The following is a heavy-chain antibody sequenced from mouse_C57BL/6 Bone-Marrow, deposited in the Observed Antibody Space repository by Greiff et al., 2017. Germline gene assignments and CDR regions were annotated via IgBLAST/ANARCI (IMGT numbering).Heavy chain of an antibody. CDR1: GYAFSSYW. Sequence: QVQLKPSGAELVKPGASVKISCKASGYAFSSYWMNWVKQRPGKGLEWIGQIYPGDGDTNYNGKFKGKATLTADKSSSTAYMQLSSLTSEDSAVYFCARAYYGSSYFDYWGQGTTLTVSS. V-gene: IGHV1-80*01. CDR3: ARAYYGSSYFDY. CDR2: IYPGDGDT. D-gene: IGHD1-1*01. J-gene: IGHJ2*01.